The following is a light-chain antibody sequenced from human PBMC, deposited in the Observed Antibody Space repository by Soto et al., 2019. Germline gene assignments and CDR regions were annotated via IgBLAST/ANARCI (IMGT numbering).Light chain of an antibody. V-gene: IGKV1-5*01. Sequence: DIHMTQSPSTLSASVGDRVTITCRASQSISSWLAWYQQKPGKAPKLLIYDASSLESGVPSRFGGSGSGTEFTLTISSLHPDDFATYYCQQYNSYPWTFCQGTKVEIK. J-gene: IGKJ1*01. CDR3: QQYNSYPWT. CDR2: DAS. CDR1: QSISSW.